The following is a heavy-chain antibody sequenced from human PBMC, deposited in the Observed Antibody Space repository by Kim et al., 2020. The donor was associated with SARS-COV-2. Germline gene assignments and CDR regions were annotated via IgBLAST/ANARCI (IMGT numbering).Heavy chain of an antibody. J-gene: IGHJ3*02. CDR2: YT. Sequence: YTNYADSVKGRFTISRDNARNSLYLQMNSLSAEDTAIYYCASTVTQAFDIWGQGTMVTVSS. D-gene: IGHD4-17*01. V-gene: IGHV3-11*06. CDR3: ASTVTQAFDI.